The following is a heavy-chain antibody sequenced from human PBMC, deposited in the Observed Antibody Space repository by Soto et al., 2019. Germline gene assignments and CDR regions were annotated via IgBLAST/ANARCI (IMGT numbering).Heavy chain of an antibody. J-gene: IGHJ4*02. CDR3: AREPVSWHLYYFDY. CDR2: ISYDGSNK. V-gene: IGHV3-30-3*01. CDR1: GFTFSSYA. D-gene: IGHD4-17*01. Sequence: QVQLVEAGGGVVQPGRSLRLSCAASGFTFSSYAMHWVRQAPGKGLEWVAVISYDGSNKYYADSVKGRFTISRDNSKNTLYLQMNSLRAEDTAVYYCAREPVSWHLYYFDYWGQGTLVTVSS.